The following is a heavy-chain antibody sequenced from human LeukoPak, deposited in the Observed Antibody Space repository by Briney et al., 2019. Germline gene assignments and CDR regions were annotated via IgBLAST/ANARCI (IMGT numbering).Heavy chain of an antibody. CDR1: GNTFINYA. CDR2: INTNTGNP. V-gene: IGHV7-4-1*02. D-gene: IGHD1-1*01. J-gene: IGHJ4*02. CDR3: ARGLNWNDVHY. Sequence: ASVKVSCKASGNTFINYAMNWVRQAPGQGLEWMGWINTNTGNPTYAQGFTGRFVFSLDTSVSTAYLQISSLKAEDTAVYYCARGLNWNDVHYWGQGTLVTVSS.